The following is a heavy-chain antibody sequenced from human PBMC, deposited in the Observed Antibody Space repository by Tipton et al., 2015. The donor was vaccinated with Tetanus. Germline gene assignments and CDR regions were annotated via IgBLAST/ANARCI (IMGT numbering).Heavy chain of an antibody. CDR1: DGSSRNYY. J-gene: IGHJ4*02. CDR3: ARTTRRWLHPDY. CDR2: IFYNGRT. V-gene: IGHV4-59*01. Sequence: GLVKPSETLSLTCSVSDGSSRNYYWSWIRQPPGKGLEWIAYIFYNGRTQSNPSLKSRVSISVDTAKNQFSLQLKSVTAADTAIYYCARTTRRWLHPDYWGPGTLVTVSS. D-gene: IGHD5-24*01.